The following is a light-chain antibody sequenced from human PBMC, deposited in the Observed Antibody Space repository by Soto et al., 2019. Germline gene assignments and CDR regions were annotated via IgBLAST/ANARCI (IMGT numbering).Light chain of an antibody. Sequence: DIQMTQSPSTLSASVGDRVTITCRASQSLNSWLAWYQQKPGKAPKLLIYKASTLESGVPSRFSGSGSATEFTLTISSLQPDDFATYDCQHYNTASGTVGQGTKLEIK. CDR3: QHYNTASGT. V-gene: IGKV1-5*03. CDR1: QSLNSW. CDR2: KAS. J-gene: IGKJ1*01.